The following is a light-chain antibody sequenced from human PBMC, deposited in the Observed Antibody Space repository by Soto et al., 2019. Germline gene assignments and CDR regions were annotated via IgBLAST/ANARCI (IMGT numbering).Light chain of an antibody. CDR2: CAS. CDR3: QQYYSTPLT. CDR1: QSVLYSSNNKNY. J-gene: IGKJ4*01. V-gene: IGKV4-1*01. Sequence: IGMTQAPDSMYVYLGERATINYKSSQSVLYSSNNKNYLAWYQQKPGQPPKLLIYCASTRESGVPDRFSGSGSGTDFTLTISSLQAEDVAVYYCQQYYSTPLTFGGGTKVDI.